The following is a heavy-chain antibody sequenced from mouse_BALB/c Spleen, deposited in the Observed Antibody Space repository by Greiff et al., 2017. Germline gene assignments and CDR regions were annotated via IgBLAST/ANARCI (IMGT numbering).Heavy chain of an antibody. J-gene: IGHJ2*01. CDR1: GYTFTSYW. Sequence: QVQLQQSGAELARPGASVKLSCKASGYTFTSYWMQWVKQRPGQGLEWIGAIYPGDGDTRYTQKFKGKATLTADKSSSTAYMQLSSLASEDSAVYYCARGYYGSPLLFDYWGQGTTLTVSS. D-gene: IGHD1-1*01. CDR2: IYPGDGDT. V-gene: IGHV1-87*01. CDR3: ARGYYGSPLLFDY.